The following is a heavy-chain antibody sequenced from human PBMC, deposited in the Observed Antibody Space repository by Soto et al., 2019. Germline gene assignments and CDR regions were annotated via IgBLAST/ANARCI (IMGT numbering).Heavy chain of an antibody. V-gene: IGHV1-69*02. Sequence: SVKVSCKASGGTFSSYTISWVRQAPGQGLEWMGRIIPILGIANYAQKFQGRVTITADKSTSTAYMELSSLRSEDTAVYYCASSYDIVARYERLDPWSQGTLVTGSS. CDR1: GGTFSSYT. CDR2: IIPILGIA. D-gene: IGHD5-12*01. CDR3: ASSYDIVARYERLDP. J-gene: IGHJ5*02.